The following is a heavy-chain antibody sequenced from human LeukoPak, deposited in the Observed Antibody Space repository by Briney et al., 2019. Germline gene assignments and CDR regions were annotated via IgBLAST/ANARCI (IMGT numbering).Heavy chain of an antibody. D-gene: IGHD1-1*01. CDR3: ARGGGNWNVPDCFDY. J-gene: IGHJ4*02. CDR1: GYTFTSYY. V-gene: IGHV1-46*01. CDR2: INPSGGST. Sequence: ASVKVSCKASGYTFTSYYMHWVRQAPGQGLEWMGIINPSGGSTSYAQKFQGRVTMTRDTSTSTVYMELSSLRSDDTAVYYCARGGGNWNVPDCFDYWGQGTLVTVSS.